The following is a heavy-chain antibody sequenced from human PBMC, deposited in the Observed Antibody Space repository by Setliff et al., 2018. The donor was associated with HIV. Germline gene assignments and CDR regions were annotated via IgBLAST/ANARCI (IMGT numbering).Heavy chain of an antibody. Sequence: ASVKVSCKASGGTFSSYAISWVRQAPGQGLEWMGGIIPMFGGTNYAQNFQGRVTMTRDTSISTAYMELSSLGSDDTAVYFCARDTSSSYWGQGTPVTVSS. V-gene: IGHV1-2*02. D-gene: IGHD2-2*01. CDR1: GGTFSSYA. CDR2: IIPMFGGT. CDR3: ARDTSSSY. J-gene: IGHJ4*02.